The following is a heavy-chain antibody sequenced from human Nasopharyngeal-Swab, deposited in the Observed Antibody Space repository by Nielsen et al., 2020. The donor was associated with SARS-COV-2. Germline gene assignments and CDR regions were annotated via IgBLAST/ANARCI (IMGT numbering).Heavy chain of an antibody. V-gene: IGHV3-7*03. D-gene: IGHD3-10*01. CDR2: IKQDGSEK. CDR1: GFTFSSYW. J-gene: IGHJ6*02. CDR3: AKDGGGFGEPFYGMDV. Sequence: GESLKISCAASGFTFSSYWMSWVRQAPGKGLEWVANIKQDGSEKYYVDSVKGRFTISRDNAKNSLFLQMNSLRAEDTAVYYCAKDGGGFGEPFYGMDVWGQGTTVTVSS.